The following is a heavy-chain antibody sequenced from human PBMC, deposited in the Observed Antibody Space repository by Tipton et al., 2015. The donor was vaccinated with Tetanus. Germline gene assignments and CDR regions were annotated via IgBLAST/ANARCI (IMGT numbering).Heavy chain of an antibody. V-gene: IGHV4-59*01. CDR1: GDSITSFY. J-gene: IGHJ4*02. D-gene: IGHD1-7*01. CDR2: IFYGGTT. CDR3: ARDLGTSGFH. Sequence: LRLSCTVSGDSITSFYWSWIRQPPGKGLEWIGYIFYGGTTNYNPSLKSRVTISLDTSKNQFSLQLSSVTAADTAVYCCARDLGTSGFHWGQGTLVTVSS.